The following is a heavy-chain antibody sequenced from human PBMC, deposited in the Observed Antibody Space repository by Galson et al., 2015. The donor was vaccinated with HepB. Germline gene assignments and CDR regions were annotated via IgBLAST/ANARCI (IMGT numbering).Heavy chain of an antibody. CDR3: AREWFGEFPLDY. Sequence: SVKVSCKASGGTFSSYAISWVRQAPGQGLEWMRWISAYNGNTNYAQKLQGRVTMTTDTSTSTAYMELRSLRSDDTAVYYCAREWFGEFPLDYWGQGTLVTVSS. D-gene: IGHD3-10*01. J-gene: IGHJ4*02. CDR2: ISAYNGNT. V-gene: IGHV1-18*01. CDR1: GGTFSSYA.